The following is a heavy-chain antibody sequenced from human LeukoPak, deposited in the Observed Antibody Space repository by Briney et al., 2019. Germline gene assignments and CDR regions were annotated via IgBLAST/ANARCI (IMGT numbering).Heavy chain of an antibody. CDR2: INYSGST. CDR3: ASLVDYYDSSGFDY. D-gene: IGHD3-22*01. Sequence: SETLSLTCAIYSESFSGYFWSWIRQPPGKGLEWIGEINYSGSTNYNPSLKSRVTISVDTSKNQFSLKLSSVTAADTAVYYCASLVDYYDSSGFDYWGQGTLVTVSS. J-gene: IGHJ4*02. V-gene: IGHV4-34*01. CDR1: SESFSGYF.